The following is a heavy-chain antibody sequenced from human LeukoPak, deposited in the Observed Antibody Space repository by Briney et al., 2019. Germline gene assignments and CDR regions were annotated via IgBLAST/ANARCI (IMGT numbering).Heavy chain of an antibody. J-gene: IGHJ4*01. CDR3: ARDSGRYCTIDSCYTDFDY. CDR2: ISSSGTIE. D-gene: IGHD2-2*02. Sequence: GGSLRLSCVASGFTLSGHSMNWVRQTPGKGLEWVSYISSSGTIEFYADSVKGRFPISRENGKNALYLQMNSLRAEDTAVYYCARDSGRYCTIDSCYTDFDYWGRGTLVSVSS. V-gene: IGHV3-48*04. CDR1: GFTLSGHS.